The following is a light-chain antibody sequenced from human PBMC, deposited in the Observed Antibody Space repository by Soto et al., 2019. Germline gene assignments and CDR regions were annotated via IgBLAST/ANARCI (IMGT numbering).Light chain of an antibody. Sequence: DIVLTQSPGTLSLSPGERATLSCRASQSVSSSYLAWYQQKPGQAPSLLIYGASSRATGIPDRFSGSGSGTDFTLTISRLEPEDFAVYYCQQYGSPPPIAFGTGPKVDIK. J-gene: IGKJ3*01. CDR1: QSVSSSY. V-gene: IGKV3-20*01. CDR2: GAS. CDR3: QQYGSPPPIA.